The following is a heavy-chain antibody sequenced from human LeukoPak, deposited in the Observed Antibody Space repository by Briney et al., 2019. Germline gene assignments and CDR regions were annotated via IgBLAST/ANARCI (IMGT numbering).Heavy chain of an antibody. J-gene: IGHJ4*02. Sequence: GASVKVSCKASGYTFTGYYMHWVRQAPGQGLEWMGWINPNSGGTNYAQKFQGRVTMTRDTSIGTAYMELSRLRSDDTAVYYCARISYDFWSGYYIPGRFDYWGQGTLVTVSS. CDR3: ARISYDFWSGYYIPGRFDY. D-gene: IGHD3-3*01. CDR1: GYTFTGYY. CDR2: INPNSGGT. V-gene: IGHV1-2*02.